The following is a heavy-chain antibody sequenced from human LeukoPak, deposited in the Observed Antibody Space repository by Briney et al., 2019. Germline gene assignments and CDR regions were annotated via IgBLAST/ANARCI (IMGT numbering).Heavy chain of an antibody. D-gene: IGHD6-19*01. Sequence: GGSLRLSCAASGFTFNSYTMSWVRQAPGKGLEWVSAISDSGYSTYYADSVKGRFTISRDRSKNTVYLQMNSLRAEDTAVYYCARLTVAGIYYFDYWGQGTLVTVSS. V-gene: IGHV3-23*01. CDR3: ARLTVAGIYYFDY. CDR1: GFTFNSYT. CDR2: ISDSGYST. J-gene: IGHJ4*02.